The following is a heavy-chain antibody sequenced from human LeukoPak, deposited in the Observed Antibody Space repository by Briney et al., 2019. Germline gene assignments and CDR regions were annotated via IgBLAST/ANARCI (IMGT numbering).Heavy chain of an antibody. CDR1: GFTFRSYS. CDR3: AREYSSSVDY. V-gene: IGHV3-21*01. D-gene: IGHD6-13*01. Sequence: GGSLRLSCAASGFTFRSYSMNWVRQAPGKGLEWVSSISSSSSTIYYADSVKGRFTISRDNAKNSLYLEMSSLRAEDRAVYYCAREYSSSVDYWGQGTLVTVSS. CDR2: ISSSSSTI. J-gene: IGHJ4*02.